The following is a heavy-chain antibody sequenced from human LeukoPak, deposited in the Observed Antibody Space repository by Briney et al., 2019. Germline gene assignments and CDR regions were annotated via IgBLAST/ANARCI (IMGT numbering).Heavy chain of an antibody. CDR2: IYHSGST. V-gene: IGHV4-4*02. Sequence: SGTLSLTCAVSGGSISSSNWWSWVRQPPGKGLEWIGEIYHSGSTNYNPSLKSRVTISVDKSRNQFSLKLSSVTAADTAVYYCARTIGYDSSGYRGSDAFDIWGQGTMVTVSS. CDR3: ARTIGYDSSGYRGSDAFDI. J-gene: IGHJ3*02. D-gene: IGHD3-22*01. CDR1: GGSISSSNW.